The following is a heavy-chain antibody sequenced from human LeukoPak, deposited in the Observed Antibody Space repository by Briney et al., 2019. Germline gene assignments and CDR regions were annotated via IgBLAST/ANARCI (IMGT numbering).Heavy chain of an antibody. V-gene: IGHV1-18*01. J-gene: IGHJ6*03. CDR1: GYTFTSYG. CDR2: ISAYNGNT. CDR3: ARSEKEYYYDSSAPGHYYYYMDV. D-gene: IGHD3-22*01. Sequence: ASVKVSCKASGYTFTSYGISWVRQAPGQGLEWMGWISAYNGNTNYAQKLQGRVTMTTDTSTSTAYMELRSLRSDDTAVYYCARSEKEYYYDSSAPGHYYYYMDVWGKGTTVTVSS.